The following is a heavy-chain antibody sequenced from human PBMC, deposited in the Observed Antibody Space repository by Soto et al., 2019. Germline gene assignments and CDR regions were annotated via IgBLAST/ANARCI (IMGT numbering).Heavy chain of an antibody. CDR1: CGPFRPGGFF. CDR3: AREGDCRPLFAI. J-gene: IGHJ3*02. CDR2: IFYTGST. D-gene: IGHD2-21*01. Sequence: TLSPSCTVSCGPFRPGGFFWRWVRQHPGKCLECIGYIFYTGSTYYNPTLKSRVTMSVDTSKNQFSLKLSSVTAADTAVYYCAREGDCRPLFAIWGQGTMVTVSS. V-gene: IGHV4-30-4*01.